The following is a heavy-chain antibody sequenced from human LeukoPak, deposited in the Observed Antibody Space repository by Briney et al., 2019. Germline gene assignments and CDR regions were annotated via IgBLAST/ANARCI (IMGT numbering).Heavy chain of an antibody. CDR2: IYTSGST. D-gene: IGHD3-22*01. CDR1: GGSIDIYY. J-gene: IGHJ3*02. CDR3: ARGAPDYYDSSGYYRQNDAFDI. V-gene: IGHV4-4*07. Sequence: PSETLSLTCTVSGGSIDIYYWSWIRQPAGKGLEWIGRIYTSGSTDYNPSLKSRVTISIDTSKNQFSLKLSSVTAADTAVYYCARGAPDYYDSSGYYRQNDAFDIWGRGTMVTVSS.